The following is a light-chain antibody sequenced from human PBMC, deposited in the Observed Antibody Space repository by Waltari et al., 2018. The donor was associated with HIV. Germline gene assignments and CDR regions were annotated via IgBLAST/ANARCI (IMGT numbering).Light chain of an antibody. J-gene: IGKJ4*01. V-gene: IGKV3-20*01. CDR1: QSVSRSY. CDR3: QQYDGSST. Sequence: EIVLTQSPGTLSLSPGERDTLSCRASQSVSRSYLAWYQQKPCQAPRLLIYGASSRATGTPDRFSGSGSGTDFTLTINRLEPEDFAVYYCQQYDGSSTFGGGTKVEIK. CDR2: GAS.